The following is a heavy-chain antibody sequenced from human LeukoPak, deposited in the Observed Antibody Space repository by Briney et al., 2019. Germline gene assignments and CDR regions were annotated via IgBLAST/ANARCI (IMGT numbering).Heavy chain of an antibody. Sequence: SETLSLTCAVYGGSFSGYYWSWIRQPPGKGLEWIGEINHSGSTNYNPSLKSRVTISVDTSKNQFSLKLSSVTAADTAVYYCARHLLLVRGVISLRFSRHDAFDIWGQGTMVTVSS. V-gene: IGHV4-34*01. CDR3: ARHLLLVRGVISLRFSRHDAFDI. D-gene: IGHD3-10*01. CDR1: GGSFSGYY. J-gene: IGHJ3*02. CDR2: INHSGST.